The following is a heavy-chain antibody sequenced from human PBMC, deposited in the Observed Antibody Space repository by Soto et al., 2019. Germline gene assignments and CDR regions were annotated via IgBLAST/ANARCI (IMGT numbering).Heavy chain of an antibody. CDR3: VGEVIAGQNY. CDR2: IYASGST. CDR1: GGSISSSNW. V-gene: IGHV4-4*02. D-gene: IGHD2-15*01. J-gene: IGHJ4*02. Sequence: QVQLQESGPGLVKPSGTLSLTCAVSGGSISSSNWWSWVRQPPGKGLEWIGEIYASGSTNYNPSLKSRVTISLDKSWTQFSLKLRSLTAADTAVYYCVGEVIAGQNYWGQGTLVTVSS.